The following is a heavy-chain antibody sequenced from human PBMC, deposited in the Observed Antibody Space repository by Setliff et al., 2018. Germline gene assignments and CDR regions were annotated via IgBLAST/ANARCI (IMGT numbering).Heavy chain of an antibody. V-gene: IGHV1-69*13. D-gene: IGHD3-10*01. CDR2: IFPKFGTA. CDR3: ARDWRHSGMSWANYFDP. CDR1: GDTFDNFA. J-gene: IGHJ5*02. Sequence: SVKVSCKASGDTFDNFAITWVRQAPGQGLEWMGRIFPKFGTANYAQKFQDRVAITADESTSTGYMEINGLTSEDTAVYYCARDWRHSGMSWANYFDPWGQGTVVTVSS.